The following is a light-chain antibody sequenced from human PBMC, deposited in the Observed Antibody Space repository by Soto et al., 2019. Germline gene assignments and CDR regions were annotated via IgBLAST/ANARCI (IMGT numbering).Light chain of an antibody. CDR3: QHYHFVPPMYS. CDR1: QDISNS. CDR2: DAS. V-gene: IGKV1-33*01. J-gene: IGKJ2*01. Sequence: DVPITHSPLSLSAPALYRVTITCQARQDISNSLNWYQQKPGKPPKLLIYDASNLNTGVPSRFSGSGSQTDFTFTISSLQPEDIATYYCQHYHFVPPMYSFGQGTKVDIK.